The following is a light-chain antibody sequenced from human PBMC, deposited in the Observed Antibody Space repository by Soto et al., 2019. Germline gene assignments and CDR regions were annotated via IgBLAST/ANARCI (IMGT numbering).Light chain of an antibody. V-gene: IGKV3-20*01. Sequence: EIVMTQSPATLSVSPGERATLSCSASQSVSSKLAWYQQKPGQAPRLLIFGTSNRAPGIPDRFSGSGSGTDFTLTISRLEPDDFAVYYCQHYGDSSWTFGQGTKVDIK. CDR1: QSVSSK. CDR2: GTS. J-gene: IGKJ1*01. CDR3: QHYGDSSWT.